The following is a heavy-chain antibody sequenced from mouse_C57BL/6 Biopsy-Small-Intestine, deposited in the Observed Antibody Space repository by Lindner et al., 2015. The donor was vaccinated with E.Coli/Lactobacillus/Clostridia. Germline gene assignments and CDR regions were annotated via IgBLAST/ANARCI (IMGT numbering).Heavy chain of an antibody. V-gene: IGHV1-7*01. CDR1: GYTFTNYW. CDR3: AGSDYGSSNGAMDY. Sequence: VQLQESGAELAKPGASVKLSCKTSGYTFTNYWIHWVKQRPGQGLQWIGSINPSSSYTAYNKHFKDKATLTADKSSSTAYLQLSSLTYEDSAVYYCAGSDYGSSNGAMDYWGQGTSVTVSS. D-gene: IGHD1-1*01. CDR2: INPSSSYT. J-gene: IGHJ4*01.